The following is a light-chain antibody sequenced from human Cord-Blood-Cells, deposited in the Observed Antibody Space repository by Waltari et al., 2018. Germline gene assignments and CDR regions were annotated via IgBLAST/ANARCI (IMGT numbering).Light chain of an antibody. CDR2: KAP. Sequence: DIQMTQSPSTLSASVGDRVTITCRASQSISSWLAWYQQKPGKAPKLLIYKAPSLESGVPSRFSGSGSGTEFTLTISSLQPDDFATYYCQQYNSYSSITFGQGTRLEIK. CDR1: QSISSW. J-gene: IGKJ5*01. CDR3: QQYNSYSSIT. V-gene: IGKV1-5*03.